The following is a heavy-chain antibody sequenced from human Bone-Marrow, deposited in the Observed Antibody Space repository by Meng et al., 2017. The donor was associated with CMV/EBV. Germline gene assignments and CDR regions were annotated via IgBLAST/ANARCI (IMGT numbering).Heavy chain of an antibody. D-gene: IGHD6-6*01. CDR2: IYWNDDK. CDR3: AHTGREQLVYAFDI. V-gene: IGHV2-5*01. J-gene: IGHJ3*02. Sequence: SGPTLVKPTQTLTLTCTFSGFSLSTSGVGVGWIRQPPGKALEWLALIYWNDDKRYSPSLKSRLTITKDTSKNQVVLTMTNMDPVDTATYYCAHTGREQLVYAFDIWGQGTMVTVSS. CDR1: GFSLSTSGVG.